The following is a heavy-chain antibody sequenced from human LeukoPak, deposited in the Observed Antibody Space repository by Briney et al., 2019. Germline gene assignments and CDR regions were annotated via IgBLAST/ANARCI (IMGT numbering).Heavy chain of an antibody. D-gene: IGHD6-6*01. V-gene: IGHV4-34*01. CDR2: INHSGST. CDR3: ARMLRIAARTFDY. Sequence: SETLSLTGAGYGGSCSGYYWSWIRQPPGKGLEWIGEINHSGSTNYNPSLKSRVTISVDTSKNQFSLKLSSVTAADTAVYYCARMLRIAARTFDYWGQGTLSPSPQ. CDR1: GGSCSGYY. J-gene: IGHJ4*02.